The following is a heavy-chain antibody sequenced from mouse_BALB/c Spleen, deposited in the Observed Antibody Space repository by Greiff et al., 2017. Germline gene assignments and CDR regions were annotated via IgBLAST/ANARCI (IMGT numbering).Heavy chain of an antibody. CDR3: ARSPLYDGYYFDY. Sequence: QVQLKESGAELVRPGSSVKISCKASGYAFSSYWMNWVKQRPGQGLEWIGQIYPGDGDTNYNGKFKGKATLTADKSSSTAYMQLSSLTSEDSAVYFCARSPLYDGYYFDYWGQGTTLTVSS. CDR2: IYPGDGDT. D-gene: IGHD2-3*01. J-gene: IGHJ2*01. V-gene: IGHV1-80*01. CDR1: GYAFSSYW.